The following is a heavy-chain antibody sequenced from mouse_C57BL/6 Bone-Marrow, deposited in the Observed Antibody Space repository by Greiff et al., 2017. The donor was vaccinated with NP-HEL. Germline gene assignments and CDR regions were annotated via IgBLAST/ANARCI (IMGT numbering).Heavy chain of an antibody. D-gene: IGHD2-5*01. J-gene: IGHJ1*03. CDR3: ARWRAYYSTPRYFDV. CDR1: GFTFTDHT. V-gene: IGHV1-78*01. CDR2: ICHRDDST. Sequence: QVPLQQSDAELVQPGASVKISCKVSGFTFTDHTIHWMKQRPEQGLEWLGYICHRDDSTKYNEKFKGKATLTADKSSSTAYMQLNSLTSEDSAVYFCARWRAYYSTPRYFDVWGTGTTVTVSS.